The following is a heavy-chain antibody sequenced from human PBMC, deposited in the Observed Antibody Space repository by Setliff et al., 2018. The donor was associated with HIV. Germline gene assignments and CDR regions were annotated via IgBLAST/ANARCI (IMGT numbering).Heavy chain of an antibody. D-gene: IGHD2-21*02. CDR3: AKRVVTTAVRYFDL. V-gene: IGHV3-23*01. J-gene: IGHJ2*01. CDR1: GFTFSGYA. CDR2: ISGSGGTT. Sequence: GGSLRLSCAASGFTFSGYAMSWVRQAPGKGLEWVSAISGSGGTTYYADSVKGRFTISRDNSKSTLYLQMNSLRAEDTAVYYCAKRVVTTAVRYFDLWGRGTLVTVS.